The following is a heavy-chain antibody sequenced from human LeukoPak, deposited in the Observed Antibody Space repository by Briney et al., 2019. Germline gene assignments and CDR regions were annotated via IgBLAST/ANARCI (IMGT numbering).Heavy chain of an antibody. Sequence: GGSLRLSCGASGFPFDTSSMNWVRQAPGKGLEWVAYITSGRSTIYYGESVKGRFTNSRHNPMHTLHLQMNSRRDEDTGVYYCAKNPPLRYIDWLWEKADYLGQRTLGTVSS. CDR1: GFPFDTSS. D-gene: IGHD3-9*01. CDR3: AKNPPLRYIDWLWEKADY. J-gene: IGHJ4*02. CDR2: ITSGRSTI. V-gene: IGHV3-48*02.